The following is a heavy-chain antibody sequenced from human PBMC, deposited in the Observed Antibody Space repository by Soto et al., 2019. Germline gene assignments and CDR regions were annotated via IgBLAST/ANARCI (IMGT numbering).Heavy chain of an antibody. D-gene: IGHD6-6*01. CDR3: AKGRRYSSSSFFDY. CDR2: ISWNSGSI. Sequence: GGSLRLSCAASGFTFDDYAMHWVRQAPGKGLEWVSGISWNSGSIGYADSVKGRFTISRDNAKNSLYLQMNSLRAEDTALYYCAKGRRYSSSSFFDYWGQGTLVTVSS. J-gene: IGHJ4*02. CDR1: GFTFDDYA. V-gene: IGHV3-9*01.